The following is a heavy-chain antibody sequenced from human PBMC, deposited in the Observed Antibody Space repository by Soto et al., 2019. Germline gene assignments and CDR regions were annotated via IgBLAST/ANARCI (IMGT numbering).Heavy chain of an antibody. CDR3: TFVFLGCNGRWYVHWCQATRASDP. CDR1: GGIPGEYL. J-gene: IGHJ5*02. D-gene: IGHD2-8*02. Sequence: GGDRRLRRTGSGGIPGEYLMSWCRPAPWKELEWVSFIRSKAYGGTTEYAASVKGRFTISRDDSKNIAYLQMNSLKTEDTAVYYCTFVFLGCNGRWYVHWCQATRASDP. CDR2: IRSKAYGGTT. V-gene: IGHV3-49*03.